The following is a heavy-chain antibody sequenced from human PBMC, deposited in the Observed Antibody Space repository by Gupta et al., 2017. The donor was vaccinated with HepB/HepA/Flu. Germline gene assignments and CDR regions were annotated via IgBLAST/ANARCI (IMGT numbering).Heavy chain of an antibody. CDR1: GGSIRRGGYY. CDR3: ARESFAGETGDYYGSGSYIAY. Sequence: QVQLQESGPGLVKPSQTLSLPCPVSGGSIRRGGYYWSWIRQHPGKGLEWIGYIYYSGSTYYNPSLKSRVTISVDTSKNQFSLKLSSVTAADTAVYYCARESFAGETGDYYGSGSYIAYWGQGTLVTVSS. CDR2: IYYSGST. D-gene: IGHD3-10*01. V-gene: IGHV4-31*03. J-gene: IGHJ4*02.